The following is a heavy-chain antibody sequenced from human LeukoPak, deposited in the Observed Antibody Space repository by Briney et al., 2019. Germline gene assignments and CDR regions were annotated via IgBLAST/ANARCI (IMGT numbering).Heavy chain of an antibody. Sequence: PSGTLSLTCAVSGGSIRSSNWWSWVRQPPGKGLEWIGEIFHSGSTNYNPSLKSRVSISVDKSKNRFSLNLTSVTAADTAFYYCAHITIVPGGAFDLWGQGTMVTVSS. CDR3: AHITIVPGGAFDL. CDR1: GGSIRSSNW. D-gene: IGHD3-9*01. V-gene: IGHV4-4*02. J-gene: IGHJ3*01. CDR2: IFHSGST.